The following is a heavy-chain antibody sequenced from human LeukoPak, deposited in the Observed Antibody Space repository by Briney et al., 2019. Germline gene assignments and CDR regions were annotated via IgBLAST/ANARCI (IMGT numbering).Heavy chain of an antibody. CDR3: ARDGTAMVTHGPGAFDI. D-gene: IGHD5-18*01. V-gene: IGHV4-39*07. CDR1: GRSISSSRYY. J-gene: IGHJ3*02. Sequence: PSETLSLNCTIPGRSISSSRYYRRWIRQPPGKGLEWIGSIYYSGSTYYNPSLKSRATISVDTSKNQFSLKLSSVTAADTAVYYCARDGTAMVTHGPGAFDIWGQGTMVTVSS. CDR2: IYYSGST.